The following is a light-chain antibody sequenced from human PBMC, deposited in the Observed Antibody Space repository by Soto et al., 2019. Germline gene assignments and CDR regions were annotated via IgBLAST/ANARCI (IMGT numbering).Light chain of an antibody. CDR1: SSNIGAGYD. CDR3: QSYDNSLSGSWV. Sequence: QAVVTQPPSVSGAPGQRVSISCSGSSSNIGAGYDVHWYQQLPGTAPKLLIYDNNNRPSGVPDRFSGSKSGTSSSLAITGLQAEDEADYYCQSYDNSLSGSWVFGGGTKVTVL. V-gene: IGLV1-40*01. CDR2: DNN. J-gene: IGLJ3*02.